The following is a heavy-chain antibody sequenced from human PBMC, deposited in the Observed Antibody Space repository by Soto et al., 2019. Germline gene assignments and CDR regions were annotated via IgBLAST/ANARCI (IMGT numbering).Heavy chain of an antibody. Sequence: EVQLVESGGGLIQPGGSLRLSCAVSGFTVSNNYMSWVRQAPGKGLEGVSVIYSGGYTAYGDSVKGRFTISRDNSKNTLYLQMNSRGAGGAGVFYGRTPPGGGGYWGQGTLVTVSS. D-gene: IGHD2-15*01. CDR2: IYSGGYT. CDR3: RTPPGGGGY. J-gene: IGHJ4*02. CDR1: GFTVSNNY. V-gene: IGHV3-53*01.